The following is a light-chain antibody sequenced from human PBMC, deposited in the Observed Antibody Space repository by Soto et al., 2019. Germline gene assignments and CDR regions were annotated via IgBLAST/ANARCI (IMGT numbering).Light chain of an antibody. V-gene: IGLV2-14*03. CDR3: SSYTSSSTLV. J-gene: IGLJ1*01. CDR2: DVS. CDR1: STDVGVYGY. Sequence: QSALPQADSVSGSPGPSITVSCSGTSTDVGVYGYVSWYQHHPGKAPKLMIYDVSYRPSGVSNRFSGFKSGNTASLTISRLQADDEAHYDCSSYTSSSTLVFGTGPKLTLL.